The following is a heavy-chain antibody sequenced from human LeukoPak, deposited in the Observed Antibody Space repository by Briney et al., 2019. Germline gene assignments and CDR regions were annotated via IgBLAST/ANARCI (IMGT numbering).Heavy chain of an antibody. J-gene: IGHJ4*02. CDR3: ARDRVAVVRGVSALDY. CDR2: ISPSSSYI. V-gene: IGHV3-21*01. D-gene: IGHD3-10*01. Sequence: GGSLRLSCAASGFTFSSYSMNWVRQAPGKGLEWVSSISPSSSYIYYADSMKGRFTISRDNAKNSLYLQMNSLRAEDTAVYYCARDRVAVVRGVSALDYWGQGTLVTVSS. CDR1: GFTFSSYS.